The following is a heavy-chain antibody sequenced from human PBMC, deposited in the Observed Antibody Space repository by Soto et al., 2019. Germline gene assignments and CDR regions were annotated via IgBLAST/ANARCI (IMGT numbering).Heavy chain of an antibody. D-gene: IGHD2-8*01. CDR1: GFTFSSYS. V-gene: IGHV3-21*01. CDR3: ARDASRCTNGVCYRYYYYGMDV. CDR2: ISSSSSYI. Sequence: GGSLRLSCAASGFTFSSYSMNWFRQAPGKGLEWVSSISSSSSYIYYADSVKGRFTISRDNAKNSLYLQMNSLRAEDTAVYYCARDASRCTNGVCYRYYYYGMDVWGQGTTVTVSS. J-gene: IGHJ6*02.